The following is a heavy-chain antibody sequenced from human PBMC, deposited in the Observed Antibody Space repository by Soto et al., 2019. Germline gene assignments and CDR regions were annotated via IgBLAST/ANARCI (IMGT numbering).Heavy chain of an antibody. CDR3: AKIYTWNEWQGGSDY. CDR1: GYSFAAYY. CDR2: INPNTGVT. J-gene: IGHJ4*02. V-gene: IGHV1-2*06. D-gene: IGHD3-3*01. Sequence: QVHLEQSGAEVKKAGASVKISCKASGYSFAAYYINWVRQVSGQGLEWMGRINPNTGVTDYAQKFQGRVTLTRETSIKTAYLELTSLRSDDTAVYYCAKIYTWNEWQGGSDYWGQGTLLTVSS.